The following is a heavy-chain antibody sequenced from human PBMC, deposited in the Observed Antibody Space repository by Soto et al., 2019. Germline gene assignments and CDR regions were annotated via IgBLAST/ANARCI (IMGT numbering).Heavy chain of an antibody. V-gene: IGHV4-4*02. CDR2: IYHSGST. CDR1: GGSISSSNW. D-gene: IGHD6-6*01. CDR3: ASRGGHSSSSDYYYYGMDV. J-gene: IGHJ6*02. Sequence: SETLSLTCAVSGGSISSSNWWSWVRQPPGKGLEWIGEIYHSGSTNYNPSLKSRVTISVDKSKNQFSLKLSSVTAADTAVYYCASRGGHSSSSDYYYYGMDVWGQGTTVTVSS.